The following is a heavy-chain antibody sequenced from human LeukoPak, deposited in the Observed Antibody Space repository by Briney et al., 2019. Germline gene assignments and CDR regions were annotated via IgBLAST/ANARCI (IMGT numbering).Heavy chain of an antibody. V-gene: IGHV3-11*01. Sequence: SGGSLRLSCAASGFTFSDYYMSWIRQAPGKGLEWVSYISSSGSTIYYADPVKGRFTISRDNAKNSLYLQMNSLRAEDTAVYYCAKELYYYDSSGYYPYFDYWGQGTLVTVSS. CDR2: ISSSGSTI. D-gene: IGHD3-22*01. CDR1: GFTFSDYY. CDR3: AKELYYYDSSGYYPYFDY. J-gene: IGHJ4*02.